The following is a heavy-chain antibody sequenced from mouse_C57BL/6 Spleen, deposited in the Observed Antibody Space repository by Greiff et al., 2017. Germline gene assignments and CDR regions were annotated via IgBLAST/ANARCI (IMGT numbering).Heavy chain of an antibody. J-gene: IGHJ1*03. V-gene: IGHV1-26*01. CDR3: ARSGAIYYDPYWYFDV. Sequence: VQLQQSGPELVKPGASVKISCKAYGYTFTDYYMNWVKQSHGKSLEWIGDINPNNGGTSYNQKFKGKATLTVDKSSSTAYMELRSLTSEDSAVYYCARSGAIYYDPYWYFDVWGTGTTVTVSS. CDR2: INPNNGGT. CDR1: GYTFTDYY. D-gene: IGHD2-4*01.